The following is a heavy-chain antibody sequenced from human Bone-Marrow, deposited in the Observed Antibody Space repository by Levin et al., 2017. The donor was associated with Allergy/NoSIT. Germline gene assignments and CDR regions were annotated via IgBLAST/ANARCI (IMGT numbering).Heavy chain of an antibody. J-gene: IGHJ4*02. Sequence: GGSLRLSCKGSGYSFTNYWIGWVRQMPGKGLEWMGIIYPGDSDTRYSPSFQGQVTISADKSITTAYLQWSSLKASDTATYYCARHLRSGGGFGELSYWGQGTRVTVSS. V-gene: IGHV5-51*01. CDR1: GYSFTNYW. CDR3: ARHLRSGGGFGELSY. CDR2: IYPGDSDT. D-gene: IGHD3-10*01.